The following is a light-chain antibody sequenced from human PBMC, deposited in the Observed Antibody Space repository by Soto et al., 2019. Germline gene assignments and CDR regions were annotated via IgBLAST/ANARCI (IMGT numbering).Light chain of an antibody. J-gene: IGKJ1*01. CDR1: QSVSSN. CDR2: GAS. Sequence: EIVMTQSPATLSVSPGERATLSCRASQSVSSNLAWYQQKPGQAPRLLIYGASTRATGIPARFSGSGSGTEFTLTLSSLQSEDFAVYYCQQYNNWSPMVFGQGTKVEIK. CDR3: QQYNNWSPMV. V-gene: IGKV3-15*01.